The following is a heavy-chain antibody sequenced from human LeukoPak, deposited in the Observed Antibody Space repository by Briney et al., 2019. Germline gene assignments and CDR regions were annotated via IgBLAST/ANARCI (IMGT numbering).Heavy chain of an antibody. CDR1: GFTFSRNY. V-gene: IGHV3-53*01. CDR3: IRDFRSADL. CDR2: VYSNNST. J-gene: IGHJ5*02. Sequence: PGGSLRLSCAASGFTFSRNYMTWVRQAPGKGLEWVSVVYSNNSTYYADSVKGRFTISRDNAKNTVYLEMNSLSVEDTATYYCIRDFRSADLWGQGTLVTVTS.